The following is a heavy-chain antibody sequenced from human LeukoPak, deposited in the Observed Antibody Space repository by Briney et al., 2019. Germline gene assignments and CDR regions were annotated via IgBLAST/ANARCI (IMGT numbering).Heavy chain of an antibody. CDR2: VIAIFGRV. CDR3: ARGELGDSSGFSFFDY. V-gene: IGHV1-69*05. CDR1: RGTFSSYG. D-gene: IGHD3-22*01. J-gene: IGHJ4*02. Sequence: SVKVSCKASRGTFSSYGISWVRQAPGQGLEWMGGVIAIFGRVKYGQKFQGRATITTDESTSTAYMELSSLTPEDTGVYYCARGELGDSSGFSFFDYWGQGTLVTVSS.